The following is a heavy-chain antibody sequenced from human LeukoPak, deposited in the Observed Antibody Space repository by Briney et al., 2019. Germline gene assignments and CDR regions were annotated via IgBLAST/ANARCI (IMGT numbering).Heavy chain of an antibody. CDR2: IYYSGSI. CDR1: GGSISSYY. CDR3: ARSRWWGLTSYAFDI. V-gene: IGHV4-59*01. D-gene: IGHD2-8*02. Sequence: SETLSLTCTVSGGSISSYYWSWIRQPPGKGLEWIGYIYYSGSINYNPSLKSRVTISVDTSKNQFSLKLSSVTAADTAVYYCARSRWWGLTSYAFDIWGQGTMVTVSS. J-gene: IGHJ3*02.